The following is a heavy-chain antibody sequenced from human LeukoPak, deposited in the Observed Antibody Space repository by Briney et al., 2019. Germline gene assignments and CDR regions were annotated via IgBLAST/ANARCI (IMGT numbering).Heavy chain of an antibody. D-gene: IGHD6-19*01. J-gene: IGHJ4*02. Sequence: ASVKVSCKASGYTFTGYYMHWVRQAPGQGLEWMGWINPNSGGTNYAQKFQGRVAMTRDTSISTAYMELSSLTSDDTAVYYCASGGVAVAGSAIDYWGQGTLVTVSS. CDR1: GYTFTGYY. CDR3: ASGGVAVAGSAIDY. V-gene: IGHV1-2*02. CDR2: INPNSGGT.